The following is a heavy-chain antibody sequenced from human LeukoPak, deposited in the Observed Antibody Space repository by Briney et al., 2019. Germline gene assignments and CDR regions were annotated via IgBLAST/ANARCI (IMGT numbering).Heavy chain of an antibody. Sequence: GGSLRLSCAASGFTFDDYAMHWVRQAPGKGLEWVSGISWNSGSIGYADSVKGRFTISRDNAKNSLYLQMNSLRAEDTALYYCAKDNGIGSGSYYYGMDVWGQGTTVTVSS. J-gene: IGHJ6*02. D-gene: IGHD3-3*01. CDR1: GFTFDDYA. CDR3: AKDNGIGSGSYYYGMDV. V-gene: IGHV3-9*01. CDR2: ISWNSGSI.